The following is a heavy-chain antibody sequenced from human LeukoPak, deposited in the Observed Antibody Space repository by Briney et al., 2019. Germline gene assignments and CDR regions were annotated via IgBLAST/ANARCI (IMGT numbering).Heavy chain of an antibody. CDR1: GGSIRSDY. D-gene: IGHD6-19*01. J-gene: IGHJ4*02. CDR3: ARGSRSGWYNFDY. V-gene: IGHV4-59*01. Sequence: PSETLSLTCTVSGGSIRSDYWSWIRQPPGKGLEWIGYIYYSGSTNYNPSLKSRVTTSVDTSKNQFSLKLSSVTAADTAVYYCARGSRSGWYNFDYWGQGTLVTVSS. CDR2: IYYSGST.